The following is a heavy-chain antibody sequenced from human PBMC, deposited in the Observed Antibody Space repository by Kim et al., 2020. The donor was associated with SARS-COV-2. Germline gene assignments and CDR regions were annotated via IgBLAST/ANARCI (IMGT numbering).Heavy chain of an antibody. Sequence: ASVKVSCKASGYTFTSYGISWVRQAPGQGLEWMGWISAYNGNTNYAQKLQGRVTMTTDTSTSTAYMELRSLRSDDTAVYYCARYKYSSGWYPTDYWGQGTLVTVSS. J-gene: IGHJ4*02. V-gene: IGHV1-18*01. D-gene: IGHD6-19*01. CDR3: ARYKYSSGWYPTDY. CDR1: GYTFTSYG. CDR2: ISAYNGNT.